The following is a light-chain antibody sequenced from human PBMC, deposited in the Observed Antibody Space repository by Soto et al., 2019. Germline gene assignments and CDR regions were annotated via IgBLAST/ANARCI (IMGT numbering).Light chain of an antibody. CDR1: QSVNID. CDR3: QQRSNWL. V-gene: IGKV3-11*01. J-gene: IGKJ3*01. Sequence: EIVMTQSPATLSVSPGEGATLFCRASQSVNIDLAWYQQKSGQAPRLLIYRASTRATDIPARFSGSGSGTDFTLTISSLEPEDSAVYYCQQRSNWLFGPGTKVDIK. CDR2: RAS.